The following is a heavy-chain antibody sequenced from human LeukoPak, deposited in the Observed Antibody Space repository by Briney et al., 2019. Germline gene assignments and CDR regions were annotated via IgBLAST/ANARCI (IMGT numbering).Heavy chain of an antibody. CDR1: GFTFSSYS. CDR3: LRAYHPAGWFDP. D-gene: IGHD2-21*01. CDR2: INPDGGEI. Sequence: GGSLRLSCAAFGFTFSSYSMNWVRQAPGKGLEWVASINPDGGEIHYVDSVKGRFTISRNNAKNSLYLQMNSLTADDTAVHYCLRAYHPAGWFDPWGQGTLVTVSS. V-gene: IGHV3-7*04. J-gene: IGHJ5*02.